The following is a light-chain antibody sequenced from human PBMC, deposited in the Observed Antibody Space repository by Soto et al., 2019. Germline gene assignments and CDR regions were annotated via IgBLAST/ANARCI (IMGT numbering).Light chain of an antibody. Sequence: IVLTQSPGTLSLSPGERATLSCRASQSVSSSYLAWYQQKPGQAPRLLIYGTSNRATGIPDRFSGSGSGTDFTLTIRRLEPEDVAMYFCQQYDNSPFTLGPGTKVDIK. J-gene: IGKJ3*01. V-gene: IGKV3-20*01. CDR1: QSVSSSY. CDR2: GTS. CDR3: QQYDNSPFT.